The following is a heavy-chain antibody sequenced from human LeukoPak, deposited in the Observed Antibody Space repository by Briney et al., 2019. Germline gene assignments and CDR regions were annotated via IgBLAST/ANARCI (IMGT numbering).Heavy chain of an antibody. CDR2: IYYSGST. CDR3: ASTGIAAAGTLDY. V-gene: IGHV4-39*07. Sequence: PSETLSLTCTVSGGSISSSSYYWGWIRQPPAKGLEWIGSIYYSGSTNYNPSLKSRVTISVDTSKNQFSLKLSSVTAADTAVYYCASTGIAAAGTLDYWGQGTLVTVSS. J-gene: IGHJ4*02. D-gene: IGHD6-13*01. CDR1: GGSISSSSYY.